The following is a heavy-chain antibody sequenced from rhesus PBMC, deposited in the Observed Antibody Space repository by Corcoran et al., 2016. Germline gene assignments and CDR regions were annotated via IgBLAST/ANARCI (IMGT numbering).Heavy chain of an antibody. CDR1: GVSLPHYF. CDR3: ARGVNDPGHEGY. J-gene: IGHJ4*01. CDR2: VFGGPGGT. V-gene: IGHV4-160*01. Sequence: QVQLQESGPGLVKPSETLSLTCAVSGVSLPHYFWACIRQAPGTGLEWIGRVFGGPGGTDYNPSLRSRVTISMDASRNQFSLKLTSVTAADSAIYYCARGVNDPGHEGYWGQGVLVTVSS. D-gene: IGHD1-32*01.